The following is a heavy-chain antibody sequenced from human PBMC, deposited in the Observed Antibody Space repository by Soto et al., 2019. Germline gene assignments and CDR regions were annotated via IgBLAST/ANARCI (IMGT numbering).Heavy chain of an antibody. V-gene: IGHV3-23*01. Sequence: GGSLRLSCAASEFTFSTCAMTWVRQAPGRGLQWVATISDSGDITYYADSVKGRFTISRDNSRNTLYLQMNNLRAEDTALYYCANPGVPSIKALPPRFDYWGRGTLVTVSS. D-gene: IGHD6-6*01. CDR2: ISDSGDIT. CDR1: EFTFSTCA. CDR3: ANPGVPSIKALPPRFDY. J-gene: IGHJ4*02.